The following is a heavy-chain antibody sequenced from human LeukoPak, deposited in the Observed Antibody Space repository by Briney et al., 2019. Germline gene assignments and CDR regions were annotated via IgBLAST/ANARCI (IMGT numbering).Heavy chain of an antibody. CDR1: GCSFTTYW. CDR3: ASPPTRECSSISCPLSY. V-gene: IGHV5-51*01. J-gene: IGHJ4*02. Sequence: GESLKISCKGSGCSFTTYWIAWVRQMPGKGLEWMGIIFPGDSDTRYGPSFQGQGTISVDKYVSAAYLHWSSLQASDTPMYYCASPPTRECSSISCPLSYWGQGTLVTVSS. CDR2: IFPGDSDT. D-gene: IGHD2-2*01.